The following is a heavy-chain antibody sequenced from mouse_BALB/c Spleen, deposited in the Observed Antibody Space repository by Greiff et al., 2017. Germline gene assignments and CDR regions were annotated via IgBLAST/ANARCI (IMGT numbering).Heavy chain of an antibody. CDR2: INPSTGYT. CDR3: ARSGLSAVDY. CDR1: GYTFTSYW. Sequence: VQLQESGAELAKPGASVKMSCKASGYTFTSYWMHWVKQRPGQGLEWIGYINPSTGYTEYNQKFKDKATLTADKSSSTAYMQLSSLTSEDSAVYYCARSGLSAVDYWGRGTSVTVSS. J-gene: IGHJ4*01. V-gene: IGHV1-7*01. D-gene: IGHD3-1*01.